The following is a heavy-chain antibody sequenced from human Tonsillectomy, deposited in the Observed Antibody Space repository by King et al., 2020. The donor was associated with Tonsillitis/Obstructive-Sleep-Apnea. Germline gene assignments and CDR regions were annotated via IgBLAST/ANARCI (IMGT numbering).Heavy chain of an antibody. Sequence: VQLVESGGGLVQPGGSLRLSCAASGFTFSIYSMNWVRQAPGKGLEWVSYISSSGTIYYADSVKGLFTSSRDNAKNSMYLQVSSLRDGDTAVYYCARDWRDCSDKRCYTDRGFCDIWGQGTLVTVSS. D-gene: IGHD2-15*01. CDR2: ISSSGTI. CDR3: ARDWRDCSDKRCYTDRGFCDI. CDR1: GFTFSIYS. J-gene: IGHJ4*02. V-gene: IGHV3-48*02.